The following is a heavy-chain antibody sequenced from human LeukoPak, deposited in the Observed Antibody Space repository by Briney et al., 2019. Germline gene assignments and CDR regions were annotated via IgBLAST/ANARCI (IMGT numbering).Heavy chain of an antibody. Sequence: SETLSLTCTVSGGSISGYYWSWIRQPAGKGLEWIGRIYTSGNTNYIPSLKSRVTMSLDMSKNQFSLKLSSVTASDTAVYYCARECSSAYLRSFDFWGQGTLVTVSS. J-gene: IGHJ4*02. CDR1: GGSISGYY. CDR2: IYTSGNT. CDR3: ARECSSAYLRSFDF. V-gene: IGHV4-4*07. D-gene: IGHD2-2*01.